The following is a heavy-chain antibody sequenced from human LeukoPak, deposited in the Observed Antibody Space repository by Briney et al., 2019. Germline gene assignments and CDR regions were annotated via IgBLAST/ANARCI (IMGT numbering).Heavy chain of an antibody. CDR3: ARDWRGSGILDY. D-gene: IGHD3-10*01. CDR1: GFTVSSNY. CDR2: IYSGGST. V-gene: IGHV3-53*01. J-gene: IGHJ4*02. Sequence: RGSLRLSCAASGFTVSSNYMSWVRQAPGKGLEWVSVIYSGGSTYYADSVKGRFTISRDNSKNTLYLQMNSLRAEDTAVYYCARDWRGSGILDYWGQGTLVTVSS.